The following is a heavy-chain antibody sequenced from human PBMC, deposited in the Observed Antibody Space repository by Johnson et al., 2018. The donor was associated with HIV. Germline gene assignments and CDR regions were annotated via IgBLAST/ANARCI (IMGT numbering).Heavy chain of an antibody. D-gene: IGHD3-22*01. J-gene: IGHJ3*01. Sequence: QVQLVESGGGLVKPGGSLRLSCAGSGFTFSDHYMSWVRQAPGKGLEWVSYISSSGSTIYYADSVKGRFTISRASSKNTLYLQMNSLRAEDTAVYYCARGSRYTYDNDDAYLLHAFDFWGQGTMVTVSS. CDR1: GFTFSDHY. V-gene: IGHV3-11*04. CDR2: ISSSGSTI. CDR3: ARGSRYTYDNDDAYLLHAFDF.